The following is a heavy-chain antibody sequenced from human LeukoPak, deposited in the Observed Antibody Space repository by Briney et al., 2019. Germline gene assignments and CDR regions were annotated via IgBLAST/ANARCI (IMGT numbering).Heavy chain of an antibody. CDR2: ITDSGDTT. CDR1: EFTFSSFA. CDR3: ARGTSRYYYYGMDV. J-gene: IGHJ6*02. Sequence: GGSLRLSCAASEFTFSSFAMSWVRQAPGKGLEWVSTITDSGDTTYSADSVKGRFTISRDNSKNTLFLQMNSLRAEDTALYHCARGTSRYYYYGMDVWGQGITVTVSS. D-gene: IGHD3-9*01. V-gene: IGHV3-23*01.